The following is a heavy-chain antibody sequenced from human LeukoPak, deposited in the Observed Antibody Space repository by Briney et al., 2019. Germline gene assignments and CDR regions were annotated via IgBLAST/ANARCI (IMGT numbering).Heavy chain of an antibody. CDR2: ISGDGGST. CDR1: GFTFDDYA. Sequence: GGSLRLSCAASGFTFDDYAMHWVRQAPGKGLEWVSLISGDGGSTYYADSVKGRFTTSRDNSKNSLYLQMNSLRTEDTALYYCAKVAARGPIPDYWGQGTLVTVSS. D-gene: IGHD2-15*01. CDR3: AKVAARGPIPDY. J-gene: IGHJ4*02. V-gene: IGHV3-43*02.